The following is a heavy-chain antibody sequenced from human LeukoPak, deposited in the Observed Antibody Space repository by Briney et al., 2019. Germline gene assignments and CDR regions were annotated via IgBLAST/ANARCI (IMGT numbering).Heavy chain of an antibody. CDR2: IKQDGSEK. V-gene: IGHV3-7*01. D-gene: IGHD5-12*01. CDR1: GFTFSSFW. J-gene: IGHJ4*02. CDR3: AREGDISVITYAY. Sequence: PGGSLRLSCAASGFTFSSFWMNWLRQAPGKGLEWVANIKQDGSEKYYADSVKGRFTISRDNPKNSLFLQMNSLRAEDTAVYYCAREGDISVITYAYWGQGTLVTVSS.